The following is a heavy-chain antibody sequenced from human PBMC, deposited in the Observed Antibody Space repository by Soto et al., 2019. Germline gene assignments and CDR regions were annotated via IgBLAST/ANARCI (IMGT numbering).Heavy chain of an antibody. CDR3: AREVFGYGDYGRTPGLGYYFDY. CDR1: GFTFSDYY. J-gene: IGHJ4*02. Sequence: GGSLRLSCAASGFTFSDYYMSWIRQAPGKGLEWVSYISSSGSTIYYADSVKGRFTISRDNAKNSLYLQMNSLRAEDTAVYYCAREVFGYGDYGRTPGLGYYFDYWGQGTLVTVSS. CDR2: ISSSGSTI. V-gene: IGHV3-11*01. D-gene: IGHD4-17*01.